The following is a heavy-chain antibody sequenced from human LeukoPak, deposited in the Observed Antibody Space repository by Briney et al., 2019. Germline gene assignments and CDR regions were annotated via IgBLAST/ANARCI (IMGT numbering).Heavy chain of an antibody. CDR2: ISYSAST. V-gene: IGHV4-31*03. CDR3: ARERSYYDSSGYSFFDY. J-gene: IGHJ4*02. D-gene: IGHD3-22*01. CDR1: GGSISSGGYY. Sequence: PSQTLSLTCTVSGGSISSGGYYWSWIRPHPGKGLEWIGYISYSASTYYNPSLKSRVTISVDTSKNQFSLKLSSVTAADTAVYYCARERSYYDSSGYSFFDYWGQGTLVTVSS.